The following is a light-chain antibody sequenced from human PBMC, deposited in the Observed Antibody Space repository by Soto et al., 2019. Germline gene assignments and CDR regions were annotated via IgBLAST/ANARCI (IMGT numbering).Light chain of an antibody. CDR1: QSISSDY. CDR3: QHYGRYPPT. V-gene: IGKV3-20*01. Sequence: ESVLTQSPGTLSLSPGERATLSCRASQSISSDYLAWYQQQPGQAPRLLIYGASSRATGIPGRFSGSGSGTDFTLSISRLEPEDFAVYYCQHYGRYPPTFGGGTKVEIK. J-gene: IGKJ4*01. CDR2: GAS.